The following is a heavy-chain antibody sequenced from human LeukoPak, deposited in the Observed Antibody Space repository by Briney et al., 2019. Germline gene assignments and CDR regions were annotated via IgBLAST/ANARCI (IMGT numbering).Heavy chain of an antibody. CDR3: ARDRDYDFWSGYYPPGV. CDR1: GYTFTDYY. J-gene: IGHJ6*04. V-gene: IGHV1-2*02. CDR2: INPNSGGT. D-gene: IGHD3-3*01. Sequence: ASVKVSCKASGYTFTDYYMHWVRQAPGQGLEWMGWINPNSGGTNYAQKFQGRVTMTRDTSISTAYMELSRLRSDDTAVYYCARDRDYDFWSGYYPPGVWGKGTTVTVSS.